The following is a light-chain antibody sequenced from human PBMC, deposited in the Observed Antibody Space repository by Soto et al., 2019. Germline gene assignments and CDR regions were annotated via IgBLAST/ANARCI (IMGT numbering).Light chain of an antibody. CDR1: QSIRTY. V-gene: IGKV1-39*01. CDR3: QQSYSNPKT. Sequence: DIQMTQSPSSLSASVGDRVTITCRASQSIRTYLNWYHQKPGKAPKLLIYAASSLQSGVPSRFSGSGSGTDFTLSISCLQPEDFATYYCQQSYSNPKTFGQGTKV. CDR2: AAS. J-gene: IGKJ1*01.